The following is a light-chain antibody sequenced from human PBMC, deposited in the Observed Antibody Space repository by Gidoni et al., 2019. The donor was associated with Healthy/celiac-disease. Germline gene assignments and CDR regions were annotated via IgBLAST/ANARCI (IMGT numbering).Light chain of an antibody. Sequence: DIQMTQSPSSLSASVGDRVTITCRASQIISSYLNCYQQKPGKAPKLLIYAASRLQSGVPSRCSGSGAGTDFTLTISSLQPEDFATYYCQQSYSTPRTFGPGTKVDIK. CDR3: QQSYSTPRT. V-gene: IGKV1-39*01. J-gene: IGKJ3*01. CDR2: AAS. CDR1: QIISSY.